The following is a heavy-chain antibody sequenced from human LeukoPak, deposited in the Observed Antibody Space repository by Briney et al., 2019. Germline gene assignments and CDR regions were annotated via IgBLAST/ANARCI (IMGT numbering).Heavy chain of an antibody. CDR2: IYYSGST. Sequence: SETLSLTCTVSGGSISNYYWSWIRQPPGKGLEWIGYIYYSGSTNYNPSLKSRVTISVDTSKNQFSLELSSVTAADTAVYYCARGCISTSCFDYWGQGTLVTVSS. D-gene: IGHD2-2*01. CDR1: GGSISNYY. CDR3: ARGCISTSCFDY. J-gene: IGHJ4*02. V-gene: IGHV4-59*12.